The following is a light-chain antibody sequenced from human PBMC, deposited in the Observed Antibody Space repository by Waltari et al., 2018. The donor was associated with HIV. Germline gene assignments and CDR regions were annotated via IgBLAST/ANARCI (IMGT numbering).Light chain of an antibody. CDR2: EVS. J-gene: IGLJ3*02. V-gene: IGLV2-8*01. Sequence: QSALTQPPSASGSPGQSVTIPCTGTSSDVGGYNYLPWYQQHPGKAPKRMIYEVSKRPSGVPDRFSGSKSGNTASLTVSGLQAEDEADYYCSSYAGSNNLWVFGGGTKLTVL. CDR1: SSDVGGYNY. CDR3: SSYAGSNNLWV.